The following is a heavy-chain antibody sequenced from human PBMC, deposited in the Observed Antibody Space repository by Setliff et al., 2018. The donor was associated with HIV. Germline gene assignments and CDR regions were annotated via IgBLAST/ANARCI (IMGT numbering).Heavy chain of an antibody. V-gene: IGHV2-5*01. J-gene: IGHJ4*02. CDR2: IYWSNNK. D-gene: IGHD1-1*01. Sequence: SGPTLVNPPQTLTLTCTFSGLSLSTSGVGVGWIRQSPGKALEWLAFIYWSNNKHYSTSLKSRLTVTKDTSKNRVVFTMTNMDPVDTATYYCAYSGRQLRGPYFDFWGQGTPVTVSS. CDR1: GLSLSTSGVG. CDR3: AYSGRQLRGPYFDF.